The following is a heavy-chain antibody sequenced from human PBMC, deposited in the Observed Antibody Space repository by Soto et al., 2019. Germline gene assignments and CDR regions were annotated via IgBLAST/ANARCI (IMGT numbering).Heavy chain of an antibody. CDR3: ARGRPYGMDV. V-gene: IGHV3-74*01. CDR2: IDSDGSST. Sequence: EVQLVEFGGGLVQPGGSLRVSCAASGFTFGSYWMNWVRQAPGKGLVWVSRIDSDGSSTTYADSVKGRFTTSRDNAKNTLYLQMSSLRDEDTAVYYCARGRPYGMDVWGQGPTVTVSS. CDR1: GFTFGSYW. J-gene: IGHJ6*02.